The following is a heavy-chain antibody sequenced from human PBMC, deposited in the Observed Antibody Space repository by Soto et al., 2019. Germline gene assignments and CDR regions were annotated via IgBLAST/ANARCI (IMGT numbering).Heavy chain of an antibody. Sequence: SVKVSCKASGGTFSSYAISWVRQAPGQGLEWMGGTIPIFGTANYAQKFQGRVTITADESASTAYMELSSLRYEDTAVYYCARELGSSWDFDYWGQGTPVTVSS. D-gene: IGHD6-13*01. CDR2: TIPIFGTA. CDR1: GGTFSSYA. CDR3: ARELGSSWDFDY. V-gene: IGHV1-69*13. J-gene: IGHJ4*02.